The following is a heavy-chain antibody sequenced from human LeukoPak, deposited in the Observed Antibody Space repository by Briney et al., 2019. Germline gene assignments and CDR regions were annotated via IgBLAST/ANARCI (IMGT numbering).Heavy chain of an antibody. V-gene: IGHV4-38-2*01. CDR3: ARPFKDTKVTSGFYY. Sequence: SETLSLTCAGSGYSIMSRYYWGWIRQPPGKGLEWIGSIHHSGTAYYNPSLKSRVTISVDTSKNQFSLNLSSVTAADTAVYYCARPFKDTKVTSGFYYWGQGTLVTVSS. CDR1: GYSIMSRYY. CDR2: IHHSGTA. J-gene: IGHJ4*02. D-gene: IGHD4-17*01.